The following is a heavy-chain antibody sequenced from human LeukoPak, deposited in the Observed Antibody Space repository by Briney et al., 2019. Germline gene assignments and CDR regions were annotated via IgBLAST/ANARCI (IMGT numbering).Heavy chain of an antibody. CDR1: GYSFSSYW. D-gene: IGHD2-15*01. J-gene: IGHJ2*01. CDR3: ARGGVAPDYWYFDL. V-gene: IGHV5-51*01. CDR2: IYPGDSDT. Sequence: GESLKISCKASGYSFSSYWIGWLRQMPGKGLEWMGSIYPGDSDTRYSPSFQGQVTISADKSISTAYLQWSSLKAPDTAMYYCARGGVAPDYWYFDLWGRGTLVTVSS.